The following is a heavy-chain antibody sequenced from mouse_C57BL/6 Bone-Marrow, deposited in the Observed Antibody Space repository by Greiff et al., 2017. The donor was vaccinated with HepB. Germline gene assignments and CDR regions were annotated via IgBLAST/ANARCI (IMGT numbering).Heavy chain of an antibody. V-gene: IGHV1-59*01. CDR1: GYTFTSYW. J-gene: IGHJ4*01. Sequence: QVQLKQPGAELVRPGTSVKLSCKASGYTFTSYWMHWVKQRPGQGLEWIGVIDPSDSYTNYNQKFKGKATLTVDTSSSTAYMQLSSLTSEDSAVYYCARCWDYWGQGTSVTVSS. CDR2: IDPSDSYT. CDR3: ARCWDY.